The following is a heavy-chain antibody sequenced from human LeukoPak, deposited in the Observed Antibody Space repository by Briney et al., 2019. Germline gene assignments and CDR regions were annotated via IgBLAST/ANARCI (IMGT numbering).Heavy chain of an antibody. CDR1: GYTFTSYA. Sequence: ASVTVSCKASGYTFTSYAISWVRRAPGQGLEWMGGIIPIFGTANYAQKFQGRVTITADKSTSTAYMELSSLRSEDTAVYYCARLIAVAGTYYFDYWGQGTLVTVSS. V-gene: IGHV1-69*06. CDR3: ARLIAVAGTYYFDY. CDR2: IIPIFGTA. D-gene: IGHD6-19*01. J-gene: IGHJ4*02.